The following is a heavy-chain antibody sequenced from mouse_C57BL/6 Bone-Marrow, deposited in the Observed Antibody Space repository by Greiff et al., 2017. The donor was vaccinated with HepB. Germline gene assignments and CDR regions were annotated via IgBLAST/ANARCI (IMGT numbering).Heavy chain of an antibody. Sequence: VQLQQPGAELVMPGASVKLSCKASGYTFTSYWMHWVKQRPGQGLEWIGEIDPSDSYTNYNQKFKGKSTLTVDKSSSTAYMQLSSRTSEDSAVYYCARALYYDYDGGFAYWGQGTLVTVSA. CDR2: IDPSDSYT. V-gene: IGHV1-69*01. D-gene: IGHD2-4*01. CDR1: GYTFTSYW. CDR3: ARALYYDYDGGFAY. J-gene: IGHJ3*01.